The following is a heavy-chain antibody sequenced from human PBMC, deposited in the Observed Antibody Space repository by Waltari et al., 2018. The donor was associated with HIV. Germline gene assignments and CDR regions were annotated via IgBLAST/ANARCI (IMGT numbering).Heavy chain of an antibody. V-gene: IGHV3-74*01. Sequence: VQLVESGGGSIKTGGSLRLSCAASGFSVRNHWMDWVRQGPGKGLVWVERFSREGSSRNYADAVKGLFVISRDNARNTVYLQLNNLKVEDTAVYFCARASHYIEFSTFDGDYYFDFWGRGTRVAVSS. CDR2: FSREGSSR. J-gene: IGHJ4*02. CDR1: GFSVRNHW. D-gene: IGHD3-3*02. CDR3: ARASHYIEFSTFDGDYYFDF.